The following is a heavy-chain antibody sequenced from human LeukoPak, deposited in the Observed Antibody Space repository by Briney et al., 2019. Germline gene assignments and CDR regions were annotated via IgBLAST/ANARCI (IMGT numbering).Heavy chain of an antibody. J-gene: IGHJ4*02. CDR2: IYHSGST. CDR1: GGSISSSNW. V-gene: IGHV4-4*02. CDR3: ASYSNYERRPNHFDY. Sequence: PSGTLSLTCAVSGGSISSSNWWSWIRQPPGKGLEWIGEIYHSGSTNYNPSLKSRVTISVDKSKTQFSLKLSSVTAADTAVYYCASYSNYERRPNHFDYWGQGTLVTVSS. D-gene: IGHD4-11*01.